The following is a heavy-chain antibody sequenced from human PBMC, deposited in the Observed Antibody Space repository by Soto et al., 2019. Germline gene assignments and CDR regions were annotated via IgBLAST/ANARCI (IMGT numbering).Heavy chain of an antibody. CDR2: ISQYNTI. Sequence: GGSLRLSCAASGFTFSSYSMNWVRQAPGKGLEWVSYISQYNTIYYADSVKGRFTISRDNAKNSLYLQMSSLTAEDTAVYYCARVSYSTDYWGQGTLVTVSS. D-gene: IGHD3-10*01. CDR1: GFTFSSYS. V-gene: IGHV3-48*01. CDR3: ARVSYSTDY. J-gene: IGHJ4*02.